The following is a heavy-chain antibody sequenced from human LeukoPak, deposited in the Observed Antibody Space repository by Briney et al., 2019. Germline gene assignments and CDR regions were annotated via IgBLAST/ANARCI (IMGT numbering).Heavy chain of an antibody. V-gene: IGHV1-18*04. CDR1: GYTFTSYY. Sequence: ASVKVSCKASGYTFTSYYMHWVRQAPGQGLEWMGWISAYNGNTNYAQKLQGRVTMTTDTSTSTAYMELRSLRSDDTAVYYCARGYVSGWSLYYFDYWGQGTLVTVSS. CDR3: ARGYVSGWSLYYFDY. D-gene: IGHD6-19*01. J-gene: IGHJ4*02. CDR2: ISAYNGNT.